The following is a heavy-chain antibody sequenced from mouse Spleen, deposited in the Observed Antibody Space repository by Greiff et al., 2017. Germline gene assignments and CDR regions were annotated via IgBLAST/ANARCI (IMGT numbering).Heavy chain of an antibody. CDR1: GFTFSDYY. D-gene: IGHD2-1*01. CDR3: ARYGNYFDY. V-gene: IGHV5-16*01. J-gene: IGHJ2*01. Sequence: EVKLMESEGGLVQPGSSMKLSCTASGFTFSDYYMAWVRQVPEKGLEWVANINYDGSSTYYLDSLKSRFIISRDNAKNILYLQMSSLKSEDTATYYCARYGNYFDYWGQGTTLTVSS. CDR2: INYDGSST.